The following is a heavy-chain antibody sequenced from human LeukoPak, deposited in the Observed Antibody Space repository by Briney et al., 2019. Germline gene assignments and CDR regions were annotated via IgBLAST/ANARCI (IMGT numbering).Heavy chain of an antibody. D-gene: IGHD5-24*01. J-gene: IGHJ4*02. Sequence: SETLSLTCTVSGGSISSGGYYWSWIRQPPGKGLEWIGYIYYSGSTNYNPSLKSRVTISVDTSKNQFSLKLSSVTAADTAVYYCARVRDGYNRQIDYWGQGTLVTVSS. V-gene: IGHV4-61*08. CDR3: ARVRDGYNRQIDY. CDR2: IYYSGST. CDR1: GGSISSGGYY.